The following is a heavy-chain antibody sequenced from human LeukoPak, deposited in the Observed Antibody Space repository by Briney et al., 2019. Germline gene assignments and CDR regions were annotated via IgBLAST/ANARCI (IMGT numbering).Heavy chain of an antibody. J-gene: IGHJ4*02. V-gene: IGHV3-48*01. CDR2: ISSSSSTI. CDR1: EFILSSYS. CDR3: AKEYTFHYSRIDY. Sequence: GGSLRLSCVASEFILSSYSMNWVRQAPGKGLEWVSYISSSSSTIYYADSVKGRFTISRDNSKNSLYLQMNSLRAEDTAVYYCAKEYTFHYSRIDYWGQGTLVTVSS. D-gene: IGHD2-2*02.